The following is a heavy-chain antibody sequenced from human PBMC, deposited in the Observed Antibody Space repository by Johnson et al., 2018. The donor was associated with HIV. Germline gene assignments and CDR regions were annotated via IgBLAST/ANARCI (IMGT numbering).Heavy chain of an antibody. CDR3: ARGGVVHYGFDI. CDR1: GFTFSSYW. Sequence: MLLVESGGGLVQPGGSLRLSCAASGFTFSSYWMHWVRQAPGKGLVWVSRINSDGSSTYYADSVKGRFTISRDNSENTLYLQMNSLRAEDTAVYYCARGGVVHYGFDIRGLGTMVTVSS. D-gene: IGHD2-8*01. CDR2: INSDGSST. J-gene: IGHJ3*02. V-gene: IGHV3-74*02.